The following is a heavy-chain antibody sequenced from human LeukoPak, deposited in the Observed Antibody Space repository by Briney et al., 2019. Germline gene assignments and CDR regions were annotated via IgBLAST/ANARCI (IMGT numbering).Heavy chain of an antibody. CDR3: ARVRSAAAGPLDY. CDR1: GFSFDSYW. J-gene: IGHJ4*02. CDR2: INHDATEK. D-gene: IGHD6-13*01. V-gene: IGHV3-7*01. Sequence: GGSLRLSCVASGFSFDSYWMNWVRQAPGRGLEWVANINHDATEKYYVDSVKGRFTTSRDNAKKSLYLQMNRLRADDTAVYHCARVRSAAAGPLDYWGQGTLVTVSS.